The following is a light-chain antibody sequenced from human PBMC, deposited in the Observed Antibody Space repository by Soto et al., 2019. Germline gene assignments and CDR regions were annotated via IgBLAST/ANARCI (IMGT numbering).Light chain of an antibody. CDR2: EVS. Sequence: QSALTQPASASGSPGQSITISCTGTSGDVGGYNSVSWYQQHPGKAPKLMIYEVSNRPSGVSNRFSGSKSANTASLSISGLQAEDEADYYCSSYKRGATLVFGGGTKLTVL. V-gene: IGLV2-14*01. J-gene: IGLJ2*01. CDR1: SGDVGGYNS. CDR3: SSYKRGATLV.